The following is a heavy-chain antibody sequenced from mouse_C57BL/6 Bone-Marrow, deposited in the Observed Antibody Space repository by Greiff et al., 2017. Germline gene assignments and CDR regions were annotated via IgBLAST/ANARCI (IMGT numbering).Heavy chain of an antibody. CDR2: IDPENGDT. CDR1: GFNIKDDY. CDR3: THYGNFYYYAMDY. D-gene: IGHD2-1*01. J-gene: IGHJ4*01. Sequence: EVQLQQSGAELVRPGASVKLSCTASGFNIKDDYMHWVKQRPEQGLEWIGWIDPENGDTEYASKVQGKATITADTSSNTAYLQLSSLTSEDTAVYYCTHYGNFYYYAMDYWGQGTSVTVSS. V-gene: IGHV14-4*01.